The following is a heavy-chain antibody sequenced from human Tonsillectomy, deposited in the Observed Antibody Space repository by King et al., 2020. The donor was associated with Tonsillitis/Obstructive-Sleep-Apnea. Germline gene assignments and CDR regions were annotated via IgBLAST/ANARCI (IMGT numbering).Heavy chain of an antibody. CDR1: GGSISSGGYY. V-gene: IGHV4-31*03. J-gene: IGHJ4*02. CDR2: IYYSGST. Sequence: VQLQESGPGLVMPSQTLSLTCTVSGGSISSGGYYWSWIRQHPGKGLEWIGNIYYSGSTYYNPSLKSRLSISVDTSENQLSLKLSSVTAADTAVYYCASLPGILTGRGFDSWGQGTLVTVSS. D-gene: IGHD3-9*01. CDR3: ASLPGILTGRGFDS.